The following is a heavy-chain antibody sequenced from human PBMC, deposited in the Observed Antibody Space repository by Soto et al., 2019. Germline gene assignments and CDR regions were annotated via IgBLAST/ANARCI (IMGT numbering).Heavy chain of an antibody. CDR1: GGSISSSHW. V-gene: IGHV4-4*02. Sequence: QVHLQESGPGLVNPSGTLTLTCAVSGGSISSSHWWGWVRQAPGEGLEWIGEIYHSGSTNYNPSLKSRITMSVDKSKNQFSVNLSSVTAADTAVYYCVRDADETAIVPAPWLVWGRGTMVTVSS. J-gene: IGHJ6*02. CDR2: IYHSGST. D-gene: IGHD2-21*02. CDR3: VRDADETAIVPAPWLV.